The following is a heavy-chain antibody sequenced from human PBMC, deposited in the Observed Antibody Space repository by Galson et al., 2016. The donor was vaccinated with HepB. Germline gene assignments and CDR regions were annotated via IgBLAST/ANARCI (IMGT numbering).Heavy chain of an antibody. CDR3: AKDRGGRHLWGLHGMDV. Sequence: SETLSLTCTVSGGSISSGSHFWGWIRQPPGKGLEWIGHVYYSGNTYFNPSLKSRLTISIDTSKSQFSLQLSSVTAADAAIYYCAKDRGGRHLWGLHGMDVWGQGTTVIVSS. V-gene: IGHV4-39*02. CDR1: GGSISSGSHF. D-gene: IGHD3-16*01. J-gene: IGHJ6*02. CDR2: VYYSGNT.